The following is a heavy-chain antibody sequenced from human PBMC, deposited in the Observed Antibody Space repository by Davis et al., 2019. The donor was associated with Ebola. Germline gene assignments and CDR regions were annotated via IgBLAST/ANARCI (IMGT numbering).Heavy chain of an antibody. J-gene: IGHJ4*02. CDR1: GFTFSDYY. CDR3: ARIRSFDY. CDR2: IKQDGSEK. V-gene: IGHV3-7*03. Sequence: GESLKISCAASGFTFSDYYMSWVRQAPGKGLEWVANIKQDGSEKYYVDSVKGRFTISRDNAKNSLYPQMNSLRAEDTAVYYCARIRSFDYWGQGTLVTVSS.